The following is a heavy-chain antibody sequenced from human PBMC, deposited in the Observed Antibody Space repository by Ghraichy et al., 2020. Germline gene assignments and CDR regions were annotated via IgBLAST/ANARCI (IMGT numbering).Heavy chain of an antibody. J-gene: IGHJ4*02. CDR3: ARDGKLGGYDWDQQLQLDY. D-gene: IGHD5-12*01. CDR1: GFTFSSYS. V-gene: IGHV3-21*01. CDR2: ISSSSSYI. Sequence: GGSLRLSCAASGFTFSSYSMNWVRQAPGKGLEWVSSISSSSSYIYYADSVKGRFTISRDNAKNSLYLQMNSLRAEDTAVYYCARDGKLGGYDWDQQLQLDYWGQGTLVTVSS.